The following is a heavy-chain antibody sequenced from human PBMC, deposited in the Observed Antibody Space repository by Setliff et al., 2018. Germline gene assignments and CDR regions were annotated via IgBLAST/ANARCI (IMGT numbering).Heavy chain of an antibody. CDR3: ARRWETGDQDAYNI. CDR1: GYTFTTYG. J-gene: IGHJ3*02. CDR2: IGARNVKT. D-gene: IGHD7-27*01. Sequence: ASVKVSCKASGYTFTTYGISWVRQAPGQGLEWMGWIGARNVKTNYAQKFQDRVTMTTDTSTSTGYMELRSLTSDDTAVYYCARRWETGDQDAYNIWGQGTMVTVSS. V-gene: IGHV1-18*04.